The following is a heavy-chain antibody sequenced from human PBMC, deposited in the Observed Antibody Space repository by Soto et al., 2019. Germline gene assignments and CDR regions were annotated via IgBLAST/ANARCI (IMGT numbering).Heavy chain of an antibody. CDR2: ISGSGGST. D-gene: IGHD3-10*01. J-gene: IGHJ4*02. CDR1: GFTFSSYA. V-gene: IGHV3-23*01. CDR3: AKGCFPGDQNGFDY. Sequence: GGSLRLSCAASGFTFSSYAMSWVRQAPGKGLEWVSAISGSGGSTYYADSVKGRYTISRDNSKNTLYLQMNSLRAEDTAVYYCAKGCFPGDQNGFDYGGQGTLVTVSS.